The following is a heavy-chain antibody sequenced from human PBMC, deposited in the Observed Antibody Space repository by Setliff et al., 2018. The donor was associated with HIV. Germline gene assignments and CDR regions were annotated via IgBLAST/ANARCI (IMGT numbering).Heavy chain of an antibody. CDR2: INAGNGDT. Sequence: ASVKVSCKASGYTFTTYALHWVRQAPGQRLEWMGWINAGNGDTKSSQKFQGRVTITRDTSASTAYMELSSLRSEDTGVYYCAIGSSNWPHRPNNYYFDYWGQGTPVTVSS. V-gene: IGHV1-3*01. CDR3: AIGSSNWPHRPNNYYFDY. CDR1: GYTFTTYA. J-gene: IGHJ4*02. D-gene: IGHD6-13*01.